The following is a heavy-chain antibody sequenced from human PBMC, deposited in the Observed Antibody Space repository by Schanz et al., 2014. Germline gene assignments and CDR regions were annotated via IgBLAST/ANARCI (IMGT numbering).Heavy chain of an antibody. CDR3: AATTILAD. D-gene: IGHD3-3*01. Sequence: EVQLVESGGGLVQPGGSLRLSCAASGFTFNDYWMHWVRQAPGKGLVWVSRINSDGRSTNYADSVKGRFSISRDNARNTLHLQMDSLRAADTAVYYCAATTILADWGQGTLVTVSS. J-gene: IGHJ4*02. V-gene: IGHV3-74*01. CDR1: GFTFNDYW. CDR2: INSDGRST.